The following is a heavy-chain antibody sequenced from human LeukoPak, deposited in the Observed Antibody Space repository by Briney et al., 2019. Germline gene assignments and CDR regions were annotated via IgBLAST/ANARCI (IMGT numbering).Heavy chain of an antibody. V-gene: IGHV3-30*03. J-gene: IGHJ4*02. D-gene: IGHD3-22*01. CDR3: ARGITMIVVATGFDY. CDR1: GFTFSSFD. Sequence: GGSLRLSCAASGFTFSSFDMHWVRQAPGKGLEWVAAISYEGSNKYFADSVKGRFTISRDNSKNTLSLQMNSLRAEDTAVYYCARGITMIVVATGFDYWGQGTLVTVSS. CDR2: ISYEGSNK.